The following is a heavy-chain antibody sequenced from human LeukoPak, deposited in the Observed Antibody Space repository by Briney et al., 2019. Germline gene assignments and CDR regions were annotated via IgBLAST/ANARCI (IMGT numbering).Heavy chain of an antibody. D-gene: IGHD5-12*01. CDR3: ARWGNSGYASGYFDY. Sequence: RSETLSLTCTVSGDSISSGGNYWSWLRQHPGKGLEWIGYIYYSGSTYYNPSLKSRLTISVDTSKNHFSLKLSSVTAADTAMYYCARWGNSGYASGYFDYWGQGTLVTVSS. V-gene: IGHV4-31*03. CDR2: IYYSGST. CDR1: GDSISSGGNY. J-gene: IGHJ4*02.